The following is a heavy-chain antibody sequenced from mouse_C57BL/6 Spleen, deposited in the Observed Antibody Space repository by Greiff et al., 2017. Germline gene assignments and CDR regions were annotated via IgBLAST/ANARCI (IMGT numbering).Heavy chain of an antibody. V-gene: IGHV1-56*01. CDR1: GYTFTSHW. D-gene: IGHD1-1*01. Sequence: QVQLQQSGPELVRPGASVKISCKAPGYTFTSHWMPWVRQRPGQGIEWNGEFFSGSGSTYYNEQFKGKATLTVVTSSSTAYMQLSSLTSEDSAVYFCARKDTTVVVYAMDYGSQGTSVTVAS. J-gene: IGHJ4*01. CDR3: ARKDTTVVVYAMDY. CDR2: FFSGSGST.